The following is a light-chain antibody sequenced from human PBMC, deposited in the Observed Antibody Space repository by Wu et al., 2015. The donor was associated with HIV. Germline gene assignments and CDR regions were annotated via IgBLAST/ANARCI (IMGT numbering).Light chain of an antibody. V-gene: IGKV1-9*01. CDR1: QSIGSY. Sequence: DSQLTQSPSFLSASIGARVTITCRASQSIGSYLAWYQQKPGKVPKLLIYAASILQSGVPSRFSGSGSGTKFTLTINSLQPDDIATYYCQRLYDFPLWTFGLGDQ. J-gene: IGKJ2*02. CDR3: QRLYDFPLWT. CDR2: AAS.